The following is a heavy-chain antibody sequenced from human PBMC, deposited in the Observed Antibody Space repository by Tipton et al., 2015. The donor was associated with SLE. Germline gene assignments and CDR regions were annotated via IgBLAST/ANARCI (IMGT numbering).Heavy chain of an antibody. V-gene: IGHV4-34*01. CDR1: GGSFSGYY. D-gene: IGHD6-13*01. CDR3: ARGAGAGYSSSWYTFDY. J-gene: IGHJ4*02. CDR2: INHSGST. Sequence: GLVKPSETLSLTCAVYGGSFSGYYWSWIRQPPGKGLEWIGEINHSGSTNYNPSLKSRVTISVDTSKNQFSLKLSSVTAADTAVYYCARGAGAGYSSSWYTFDYWGQGTLVTVSS.